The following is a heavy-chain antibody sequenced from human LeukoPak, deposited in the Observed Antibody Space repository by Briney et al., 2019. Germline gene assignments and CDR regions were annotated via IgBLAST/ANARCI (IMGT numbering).Heavy chain of an antibody. CDR2: IYTSGST. CDR1: GVSISSYY. D-gene: IGHD5-18*01. Sequence: SETLSLTCTASGVSISSYYWRWIRQPAGKGLEWIGRIYTSGSTNYNPSLESRVIMSVDPSKNQFSVKLSSVTAADTAVYYCARDGGYSYVFGYWGQGTLVTVYS. J-gene: IGHJ4*02. V-gene: IGHV4-4*07. CDR3: ARDGGYSYVFGY.